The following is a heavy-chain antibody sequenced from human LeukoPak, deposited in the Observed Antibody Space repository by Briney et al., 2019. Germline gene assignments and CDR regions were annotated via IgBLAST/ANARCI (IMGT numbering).Heavy chain of an antibody. D-gene: IGHD2-2*01. CDR3: ARHGRRIAPYCSSTSCYGRFDY. CDR2: INHSGST. CDR1: GGSFSGYY. V-gene: IGHV4-34*01. Sequence: SETLSLTCAVYGGSFSGYYWSWIRQPPGKGLEWIGEINHSGSTNYNPSLKSRVTISVDTSKNQFSLKLSSVTAADTAVYYCARHGRRIAPYCSSTSCYGRFDYWGQGTLVTVSS. J-gene: IGHJ4*02.